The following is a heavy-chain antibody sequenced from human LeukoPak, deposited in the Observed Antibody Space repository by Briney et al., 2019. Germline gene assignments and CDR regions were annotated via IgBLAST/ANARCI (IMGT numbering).Heavy chain of an antibody. CDR1: GGTFSSYA. D-gene: IGHD3-10*01. Sequence: PVASVKVSCKASGGTFSSYAISWVRQAPGQGLEWMGGIIPIFGTANYAQKFQGRVTITADGSTSTAYMELSSLRSEDTAVYYCASPRGRITGPLDYWGQGTLVTVSS. V-gene: IGHV1-69*01. J-gene: IGHJ4*02. CDR3: ASPRGRITGPLDY. CDR2: IIPIFGTA.